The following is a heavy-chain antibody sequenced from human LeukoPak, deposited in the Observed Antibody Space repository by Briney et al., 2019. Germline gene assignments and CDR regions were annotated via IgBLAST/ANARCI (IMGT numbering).Heavy chain of an antibody. CDR3: ATTHNFWSGFYHAFDI. CDR1: GGSFSGYY. Sequence: SETLCLTCAVYGGSFSGYYWSWIRQPPGKGLEWIGEINHSGSTNYNPSLKSRVTISVDTSKNHFSLKLSSVTAADTAVYYCATTHNFWSGFYHAFDIWGQGTMVTVSS. J-gene: IGHJ3*02. V-gene: IGHV4-34*01. CDR2: INHSGST. D-gene: IGHD3-3*01.